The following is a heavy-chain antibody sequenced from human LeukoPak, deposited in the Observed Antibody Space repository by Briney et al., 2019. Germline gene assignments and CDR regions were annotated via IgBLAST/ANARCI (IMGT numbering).Heavy chain of an antibody. CDR3: ARFFSSGGSFLNWFDP. J-gene: IGHJ5*02. CDR1: GGSISSYY. V-gene: IGHV4-59*01. D-gene: IGHD2-15*01. Sequence: SETLSLTCTVSGGSISSYYWSWIRQPPGQGLEWIGCIYYSGSTNYNPSLKSRITMALDTSKNQFSLRLTSVTAADTAVYYCARFFSSGGSFLNWFDPWGQGTRVTVSS. CDR2: IYYSGST.